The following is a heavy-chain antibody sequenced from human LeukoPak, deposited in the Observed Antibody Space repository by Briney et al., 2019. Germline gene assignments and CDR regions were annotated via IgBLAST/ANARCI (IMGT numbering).Heavy chain of an antibody. Sequence: SETLSLTCTVSGGSISSYYWSWIRQPPGKGLEWIGYIYYSGSTNYNPPLKSRVTISVDRSKNQFSLKLSSVTAADTAVYYCARDRKVGSYFDYWGQGTLVTVSS. D-gene: IGHD1-26*01. J-gene: IGHJ4*02. CDR1: GGSISSYY. CDR2: IYYSGST. V-gene: IGHV4-59*12. CDR3: ARDRKVGSYFDY.